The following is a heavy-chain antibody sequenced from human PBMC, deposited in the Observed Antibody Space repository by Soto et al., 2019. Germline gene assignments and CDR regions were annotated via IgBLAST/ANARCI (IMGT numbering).Heavy chain of an antibody. CDR1: GFTFSSYS. D-gene: IGHD3-9*01. J-gene: IGHJ4*02. Sequence: GGSLRLSCEASGFTFSSYSMVWVRQAPGRELEWVSYIFVDSSIIYYADSVKGRFTVSRDNAQNSVFLVMNSLRAEDTAIYYCARAKDWAFDYWGQGT. CDR2: IFVDSSII. V-gene: IGHV3-48*04. CDR3: ARAKDWAFDY.